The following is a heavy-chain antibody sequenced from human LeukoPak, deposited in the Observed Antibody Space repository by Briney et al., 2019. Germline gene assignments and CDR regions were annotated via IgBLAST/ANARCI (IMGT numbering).Heavy chain of an antibody. J-gene: IGHJ4*02. CDR3: VRDERGAADGY. V-gene: IGHV3-21*01. CDR1: GFTFSTYT. D-gene: IGHD1-26*01. CDR2: INYSSYYI. Sequence: GGSLRLSCAASGFTFSTYTMHWVRQAPGKGLEWVSSINYSSYYIYYADSVKGRFAISRDNAKNSLYLQMSSLRAEDTAVYYCVRDERGAADGYWGQGTLVTVSS.